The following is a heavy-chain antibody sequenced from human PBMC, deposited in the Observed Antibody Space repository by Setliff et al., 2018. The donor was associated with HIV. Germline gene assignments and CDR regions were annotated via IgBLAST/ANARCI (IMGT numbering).Heavy chain of an antibody. CDR1: GYSISSGYY. J-gene: IGHJ4*02. CDR2: IYHSGGT. CDR3: ARVPFTTGFDY. Sequence: SETLSLTCAVSGYSISSGYYWGWIRQPQGRGLEWIGNIYHSGGTHYNPSLRSRVTISVDKSKNHFSLKLSSVTASDTAVFYCARVPFTTGFDYWSQGILVTVSS. V-gene: IGHV4-38-2*01. D-gene: IGHD3-3*01.